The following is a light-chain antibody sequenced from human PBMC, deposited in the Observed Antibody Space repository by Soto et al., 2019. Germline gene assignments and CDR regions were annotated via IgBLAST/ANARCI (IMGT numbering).Light chain of an antibody. J-gene: IGLJ2*01. V-gene: IGLV1-40*01. Sequence: QSVLTQPPSVSGAPGQSVTISCIGSGANIGDGYEVHWYQQLPGVAPKLLIFDTINRPSGVPGRFSGSKSGASASLAITGLLPEDEADFFCQSFDTNLNAVLFGGGTKVTVL. CDR3: QSFDTNLNAVL. CDR1: GANIGDGYE. CDR2: DTI.